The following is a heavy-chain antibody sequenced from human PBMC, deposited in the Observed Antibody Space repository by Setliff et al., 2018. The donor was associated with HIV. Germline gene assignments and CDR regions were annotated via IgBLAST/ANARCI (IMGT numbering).Heavy chain of an antibody. CDR1: GGSFSGYY. J-gene: IGHJ4*02. V-gene: IGHV4-34*01. CDR2: INHTGNT. Sequence: SETLSLTCAVYGGSFSGYYWNWIRQFPGKGLEWIGEINHTGNTQYNPSLKSRVTMSEETSKNQFSLKLKSVTAADTAIYFCARGKGGLVGPAEFDYWGPGTLVTVSS. D-gene: IGHD1-26*01. CDR3: ARGKGGLVGPAEFDY.